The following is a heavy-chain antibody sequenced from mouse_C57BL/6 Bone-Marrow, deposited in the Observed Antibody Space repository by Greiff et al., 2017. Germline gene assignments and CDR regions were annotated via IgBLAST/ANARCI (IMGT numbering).Heavy chain of an antibody. Sequence: EVKLQQPGTELVKPGASVKLSCKASGYTFTSYWMHWVKQRPGQGLEWIGAIYPGNSDTSYNQKFKGKAKLTAVTSASTAYMELSSLTNEDSAVYYCTRRGDYAMDYWGQGTSVTVSS. CDR2: IYPGNSDT. V-gene: IGHV1-5*01. J-gene: IGHJ4*01. CDR1: GYTFTSYW. CDR3: TRRGDYAMDY.